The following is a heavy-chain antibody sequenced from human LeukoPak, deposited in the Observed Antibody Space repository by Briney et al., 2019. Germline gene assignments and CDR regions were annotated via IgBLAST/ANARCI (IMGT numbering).Heavy chain of an antibody. CDR3: ARGTRNYYDSSGYPYDY. J-gene: IGHJ4*02. Sequence: ASVKVSCKASGYTFTSYGISWVRQAPGQGLEWMGWISAYNGNTNYAQKLQGRVTMTTDTSTSTAYMELRSLRSDDTAVYYCARGTRNYYDSSGYPYDYWGQGTLVTVSS. D-gene: IGHD3-22*01. CDR1: GYTFTSYG. CDR2: ISAYNGNT. V-gene: IGHV1-18*01.